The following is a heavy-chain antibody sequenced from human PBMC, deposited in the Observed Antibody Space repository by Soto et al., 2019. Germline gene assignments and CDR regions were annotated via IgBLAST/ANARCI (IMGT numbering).Heavy chain of an antibody. V-gene: IGHV5-10-1*04. CDR2: IDPSDSYT. J-gene: IGHJ6*04. D-gene: IGHD1-26*01. CDR3: ARLPQWEPIVYGMDV. Sequence: GASLKISCKGSGYSFTSYWISWVRQMPGKGLEWMGRIDPSDSYTNYSPSFQGQVTISADKSISTAYLQWSSLKASDTAMYYCARLPQWEPIVYGMDVWGKGTTVSVS. CDR1: GYSFTSYW.